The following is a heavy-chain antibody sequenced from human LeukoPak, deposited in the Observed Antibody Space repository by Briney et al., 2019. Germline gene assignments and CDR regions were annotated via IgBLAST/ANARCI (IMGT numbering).Heavy chain of an antibody. CDR1: GFTFTDYY. V-gene: IGHV1-2*02. D-gene: IGHD3-10*01. Sequence: ASVTVSCKASGFTFTDYYMHWVRQAPGQGLEWMGWINPHSGATNYAQKFQGRVTMTRDTSINTAYMELSSLTSDDTAMYYCARYFTSYDGFDVWGQGTMVTVSS. CDR3: ARYFTSYDGFDV. J-gene: IGHJ3*01. CDR2: INPHSGAT.